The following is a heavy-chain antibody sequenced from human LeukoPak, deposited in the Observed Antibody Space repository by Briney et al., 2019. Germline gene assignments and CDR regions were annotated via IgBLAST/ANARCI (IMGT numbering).Heavy chain of an antibody. V-gene: IGHV4-59*01. CDR1: GGSISSYY. J-gene: IGHJ3*02. CDR2: IYYSGST. D-gene: IGHD5-18*01. CDR3: ARVVTSYAFDI. Sequence: SETLSLTCTVSGGSISSYYWSWIRQPPGKGLEWIGYIYYSGSTNYNPSLKSRVTISVDTSKNQFSPKLSSVTAADTAVYYCARVVTSYAFDIWGQGTMVTISS.